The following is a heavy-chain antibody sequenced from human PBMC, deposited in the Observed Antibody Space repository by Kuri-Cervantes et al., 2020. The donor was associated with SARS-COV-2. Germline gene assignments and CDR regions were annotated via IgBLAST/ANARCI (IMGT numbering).Heavy chain of an antibody. J-gene: IGHJ4*02. Sequence: GESLQISCAASGFTFSSYAMSWVRQAPGKGLEWVSAISGSGGSTYYADSVKGRFTISRDNSKNTLYLQMNSLRAEDTAVYYCAKDTEYSSGWYYFDYWGQGTLVTVSS. CDR3: AKDTEYSSGWYYFDY. CDR2: ISGSGGST. CDR1: GFTFSSYA. D-gene: IGHD6-19*01. V-gene: IGHV3-23*01.